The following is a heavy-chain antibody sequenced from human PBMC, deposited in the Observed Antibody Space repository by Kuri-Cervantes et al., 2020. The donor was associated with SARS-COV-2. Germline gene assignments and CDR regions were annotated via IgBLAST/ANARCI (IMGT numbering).Heavy chain of an antibody. D-gene: IGHD3-22*01. J-gene: IGHJ4*02. CDR1: GYSIISGYY. V-gene: IGHV4-38-2*01. CDR3: ARVTRGTMIVNY. Sequence: SETLSLTCAVSGYSIISGYYWGWIRQPPGKGLEWIGSIYHSGSTYYNPSLKSRVTISVDTSKNQFSLNLSSVNAADTAVYYCARVTRGTMIVNYWGQGTLVTVSS. CDR2: IYHSGST.